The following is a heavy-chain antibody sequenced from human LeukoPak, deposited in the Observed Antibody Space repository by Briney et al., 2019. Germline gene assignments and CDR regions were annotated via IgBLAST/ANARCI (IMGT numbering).Heavy chain of an antibody. D-gene: IGHD3-9*01. CDR1: GYTFTSYG. CDR2: ISAYNGNT. J-gene: IGHJ6*03. V-gene: IGHV1-18*01. CDR3: ARDGGLTYYDILTGYYTNYYYYYMDV. Sequence: GASVKVSCKASGYTFTSYGISWVRQAPGQGLEWMGWISAYNGNTNYAQKLQGRVTMTTDTSTSTAYMELRSLRSDDTAVYYCARDGGLTYYDILTGYYTNYYYYYMDVWGKGTTVTVSS.